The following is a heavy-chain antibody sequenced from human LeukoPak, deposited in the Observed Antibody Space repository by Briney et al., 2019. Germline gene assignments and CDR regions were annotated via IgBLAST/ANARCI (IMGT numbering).Heavy chain of an antibody. CDR1: GFTFSSYG. D-gene: IGHD6-19*01. J-gene: IGHJ4*02. Sequence: GGSLRLSCAASGFTFSSYGMHWVRQAPGKGLEWVAVISYDGSNKYYADSVKGRFTISRDNSKNTLYLQMNSLRAEDTAVYYCAKDLVMSGIAVAGFDYWGQGTLVTVSS. CDR2: ISYDGSNK. V-gene: IGHV3-30*18. CDR3: AKDLVMSGIAVAGFDY.